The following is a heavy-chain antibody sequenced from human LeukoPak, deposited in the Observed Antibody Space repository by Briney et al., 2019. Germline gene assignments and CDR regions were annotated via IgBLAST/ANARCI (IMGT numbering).Heavy chain of an antibody. CDR1: GYTFTSYG. CDR3: ARAPLGGWFDP. Sequence: WTSVKVSCKASGYTFTSYGISWVRQAPGQGLEWMGWISAYNGNTNYAQKLQGRVTMTTDTSTSTAYMELRSLRSDDTAVYYCARAPLGGWFDPWGQGTLVTVSS. J-gene: IGHJ5*02. V-gene: IGHV1-18*01. CDR2: ISAYNGNT.